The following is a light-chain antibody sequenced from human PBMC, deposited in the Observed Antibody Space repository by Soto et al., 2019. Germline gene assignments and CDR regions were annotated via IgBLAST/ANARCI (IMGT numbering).Light chain of an antibody. CDR2: LGS. J-gene: IGKJ1*01. V-gene: IGKV2-28*01. Sequence: DIVMTQSPLSLPVTPGEPSSIAFSSSQSLLHSNGYNYLDWYLQKPGQSPQLLIYLGSNRASGVPDRFSGSGSGRDFTLTISSLQPEDFATYYCLLDYSYFWAFGQGTKVDIK. CDR1: QSLLHSNGYNY. CDR3: LLDYSYFWA.